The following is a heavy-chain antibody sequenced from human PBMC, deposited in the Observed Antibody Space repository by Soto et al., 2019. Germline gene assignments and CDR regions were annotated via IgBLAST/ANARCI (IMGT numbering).Heavy chain of an antibody. Sequence: PSETLSLTCVVSGGSFSTYYYNWIRQSPGKGLEWIGEINHSGNNNYSPSLKSRVTMSLDTSKNQFSLKLTSVTAADTAVYYCASTASVDTATPIGYWGQGTLVTVSS. J-gene: IGHJ4*02. CDR3: ASTASVDTATPIGY. CDR1: GGSFSTYY. CDR2: INHSGNN. D-gene: IGHD5-18*01. V-gene: IGHV4-34*01.